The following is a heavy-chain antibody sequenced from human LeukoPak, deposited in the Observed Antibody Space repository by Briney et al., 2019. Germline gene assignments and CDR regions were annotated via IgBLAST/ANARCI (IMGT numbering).Heavy chain of an antibody. CDR2: IYYGGST. CDR3: ARAVGDWDAFDI. J-gene: IGHJ3*02. V-gene: IGHV4-61*01. CDR1: GGSVSSGSYY. Sequence: PSETLSLTCTVSGGSVSSGSYYWSWIRQPPGKGLEWIGYIYYGGSTNYNPSLKSRVTILVDTSKNQFSLNLSSVTAADTAVYYCARAVGDWDAFDIWGQGTMVTVSS. D-gene: IGHD2-15*01.